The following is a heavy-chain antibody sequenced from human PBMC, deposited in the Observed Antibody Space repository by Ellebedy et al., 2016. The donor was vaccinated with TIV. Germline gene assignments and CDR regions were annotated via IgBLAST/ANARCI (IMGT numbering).Heavy chain of an antibody. V-gene: IGHV4-59*01. CDR1: GGSISSYY. Sequence: MPSETLSLTCTVSGGSISSYYWSWIRQPPGKGLEWIGYIYYSGSTNYNPSLKSRVTISVDTSKNQFSLKLSSVTAADTAVYYCARVYTRVAEGAPLVPLSDAFDIWGQGTMVTVSS. CDR3: ARVYTRVAEGAPLVPLSDAFDI. CDR2: IYYSGST. J-gene: IGHJ3*02. D-gene: IGHD1-26*01.